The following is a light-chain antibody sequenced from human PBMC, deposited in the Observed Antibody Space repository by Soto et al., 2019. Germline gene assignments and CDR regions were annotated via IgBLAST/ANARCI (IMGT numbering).Light chain of an antibody. CDR3: QQYNSYSPT. Sequence: DIQMTQSPSTLSASVGDRVTITCRASQSISSWLAWYQQKSGKAPKLLIYDASSLESGVPSRFSGSGSGTEFTLPISSLQPDDFATYHCQQYNSYSPTFGQGTKLEIK. CDR2: DAS. V-gene: IGKV1-5*01. J-gene: IGKJ2*01. CDR1: QSISSW.